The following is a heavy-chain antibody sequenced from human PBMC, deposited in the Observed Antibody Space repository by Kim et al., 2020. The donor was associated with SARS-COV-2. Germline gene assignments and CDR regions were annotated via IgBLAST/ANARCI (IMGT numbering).Heavy chain of an antibody. CDR1: GFTFSSYG. J-gene: IGHJ3*02. CDR3: AKVRSYVWGSYRYTEGDAFDI. D-gene: IGHD3-16*02. CDR2: ISYDGSNK. V-gene: IGHV3-30*18. Sequence: GGSLRLSCAASGFTFSSYGMHWVRQAPGKGLEWVAVISYDGSNKYYADSVKGRFTISRDNSKNTLYLQMNSLRAEDTAVYYCAKVRSYVWGSYRYTEGDAFDIWGQGTMVTVSS.